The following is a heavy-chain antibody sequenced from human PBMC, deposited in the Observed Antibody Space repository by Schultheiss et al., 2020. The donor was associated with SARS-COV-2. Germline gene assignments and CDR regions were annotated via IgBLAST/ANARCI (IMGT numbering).Heavy chain of an antibody. Sequence: SLKISCAASGFTFDDYAMHWVRQAPGKGLEWVSGISWNSGSIGYADSVKGRFTISRDNAKNSLYLQMNSLRAEDTAVYYCARSGSYGQWGQGTLVTVSS. V-gene: IGHV3-9*01. J-gene: IGHJ4*02. CDR3: ARSGSYGQ. D-gene: IGHD1-26*01. CDR1: GFTFDDYA. CDR2: ISWNSGSI.